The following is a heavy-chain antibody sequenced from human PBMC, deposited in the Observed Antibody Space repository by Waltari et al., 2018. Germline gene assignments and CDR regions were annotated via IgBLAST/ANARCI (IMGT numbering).Heavy chain of an antibody. J-gene: IGHJ3*02. Sequence: QLQLQESGPGLVKPSATLSLTCPFPGRPISRSSYYLALIRQPPGKGLEWIGSIYYSGRTYYNPSLKSRVTISVDTSKNQVSLKLSSVTAADTAVYYCARDPGARGAFDIWGQGTMVTVSS. CDR1: GRPISRSSYY. CDR3: ARDPGARGAFDI. CDR2: IYYSGRT. D-gene: IGHD2-8*02. V-gene: IGHV4-39*07.